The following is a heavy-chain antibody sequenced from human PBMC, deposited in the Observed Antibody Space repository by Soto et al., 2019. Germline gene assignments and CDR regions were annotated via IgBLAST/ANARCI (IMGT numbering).Heavy chain of an antibody. D-gene: IGHD3-3*01. CDR2: IYPGDSDT. V-gene: IGHV5-51*01. Sequence: GESLKISCKGSGYSFTSYWIGWVRQMPGKGLEWMGIIYPGDSDTRYSPSFQGQVTISADKSISTAYLQWSSLKASDTAMYYCARTPPPDFWSGYAYYYYGMDVWGKGTTVTVS. J-gene: IGHJ6*04. CDR1: GYSFTSYW. CDR3: ARTPPPDFWSGYAYYYYGMDV.